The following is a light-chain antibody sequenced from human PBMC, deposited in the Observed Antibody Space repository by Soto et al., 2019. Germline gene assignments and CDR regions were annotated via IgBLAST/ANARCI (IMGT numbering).Light chain of an antibody. J-gene: IGLJ2*01. CDR1: SSYIGAFTS. V-gene: IGLV2-14*03. CDR2: DII. CDR3: SSYSRTTTLVV. Sequence: QSALTQPASVSGSPGQSITISCTGTSSYIGAFTSVSWYQQHPGKAPKLIIYDIIHRPSGVSDRFSGSKSVNTASLTVSGLQPEDEANYYCSSYSRTTTLVVFGGGTKLTVL.